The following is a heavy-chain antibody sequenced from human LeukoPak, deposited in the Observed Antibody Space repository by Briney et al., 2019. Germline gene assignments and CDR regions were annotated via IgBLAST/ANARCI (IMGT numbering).Heavy chain of an antibody. J-gene: IGHJ4*02. V-gene: IGHV1-24*01. Sequence: ASVKVSCKVSGYTLTELSMHWVRQAPGKGLEWMGGFDPEDGETIYAQKFQGRVTMTEDTSTDTAYMELSSLRDEDTAVYFCARDRPPVGAIDYWGQGTLVTVSS. CDR1: GYTLTELS. D-gene: IGHD1-26*01. CDR2: FDPEDGET. CDR3: ARDRPPVGAIDY.